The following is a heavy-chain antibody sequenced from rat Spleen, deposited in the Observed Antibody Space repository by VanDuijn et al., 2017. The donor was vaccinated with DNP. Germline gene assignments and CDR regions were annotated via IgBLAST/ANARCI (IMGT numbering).Heavy chain of an antibody. CDR2: INTGSGST. D-gene: IGHD1-4*01. V-gene: IGHV1-43*01. J-gene: IGHJ1*01. CDR3: ARRRLPYWYFDF. Sequence: QVQLQQSGAELAKPGSSVKISCKASCFTFTNYYISWIKQTTGQGLEYFGYINTGSGSTNYNEKFRGKATLTVDTSSSTAFMQLSSLTPDDSAVYFCARRRLPYWYFDFWGPGTMVTVSS. CDR1: CFTFTNYY.